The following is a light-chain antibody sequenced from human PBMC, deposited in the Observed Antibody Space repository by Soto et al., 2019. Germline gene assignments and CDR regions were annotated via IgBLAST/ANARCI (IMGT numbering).Light chain of an antibody. Sequence: EIVLTQSPGTLSLSPGERATLSCRASQSVSSSFLAWYQQKPGQAPRLLIYGASSRATGIPDRFSGSGSGTDFSLTISRLEPEDFAVYYCQQWGSSPLTFGGGTKVEIK. CDR1: QSVSSSF. J-gene: IGKJ4*01. V-gene: IGKV3-20*01. CDR2: GAS. CDR3: QQWGSSPLT.